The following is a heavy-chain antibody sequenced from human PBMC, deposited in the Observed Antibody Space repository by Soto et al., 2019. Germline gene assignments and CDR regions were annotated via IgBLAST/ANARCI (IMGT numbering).Heavy chain of an antibody. J-gene: IGHJ4*02. Sequence: PSETLSLTCTVSSDSISSYYWIWIRQSPGKGLEWIGYTDYSGNTNYNPSLKSRVTISVDTSKNQFSLKLSSVTAADTAVYYCARFTVTTMRRYFDYWGQGTLVTVSS. CDR3: ARFTVTTMRRYFDY. V-gene: IGHV4-59*08. CDR1: SDSISSYY. CDR2: TDYSGNT. D-gene: IGHD4-17*01.